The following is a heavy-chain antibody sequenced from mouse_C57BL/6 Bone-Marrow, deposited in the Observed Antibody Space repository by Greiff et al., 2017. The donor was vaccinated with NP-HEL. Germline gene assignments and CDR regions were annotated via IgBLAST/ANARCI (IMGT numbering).Heavy chain of an antibody. V-gene: IGHV1-72*01. CDR2: IDPNSGGT. CDR1: GYTFTSYW. D-gene: IGHD1-1*01. CDR3: ARYYYGSRGWYFDV. J-gene: IGHJ1*03. Sequence: QVQLQQPGADLVKPGASVKLSCKASGYTFTSYWMHWVKQRPGRGLEWIGRIDPNSGGTKFNEKFKNKATLTVDKPSSPAYMQLSSLTSEDSAVYYCARYYYGSRGWYFDVWGTGTTVTVSS.